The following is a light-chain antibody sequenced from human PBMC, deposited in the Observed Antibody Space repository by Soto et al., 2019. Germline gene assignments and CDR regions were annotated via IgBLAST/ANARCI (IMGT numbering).Light chain of an antibody. CDR1: SSDVGGYDF. CDR2: EVS. CDR3: SSYAGSNNVV. V-gene: IGLV2-8*01. J-gene: IGLJ2*01. Sequence: QSALTQPPSASGSPGQSVTISCTGTSSDVGGYDFVSWYQQHPGKAPKLMIHEVSKRPSGVPDRFSGSKSGNTASLIVSGLQAEDEADYYCSSYAGSNNVVFGGGTKVTVL.